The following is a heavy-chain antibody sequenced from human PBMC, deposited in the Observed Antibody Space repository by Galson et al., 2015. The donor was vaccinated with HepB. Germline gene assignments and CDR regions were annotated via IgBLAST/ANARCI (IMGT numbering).Heavy chain of an antibody. CDR3: ARDHPAIVVVTPGAFDI. D-gene: IGHD2-21*02. CDR1: GYTFTRNG. V-gene: IGHV1-18*01. Sequence: SVKVSCKASGYTFTRNGINWVRQAPGQGLEWVGRISAYNDNTDYGQNLRGRVSLSTDTSASTAYMELRSLRSDDTAVYFCARDHPAIVVVTPGAFDIWGQGTMVTVSS. J-gene: IGHJ3*02. CDR2: ISAYNDNT.